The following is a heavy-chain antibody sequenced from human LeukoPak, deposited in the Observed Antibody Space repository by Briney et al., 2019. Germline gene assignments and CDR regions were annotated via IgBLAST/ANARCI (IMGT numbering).Heavy chain of an antibody. CDR3: PKTPLWFGNPGGYYFDY. Sequence: GGSLRLSCAASGFTFSSYAMSWVRQAPGKGLEWVSAISGSGGSTYYADSVKGRFTISRDNSKNTLYLQMNSLRAEDTAVYYCPKTPLWFGNPGGYYFDYWGQGTLVNVSS. CDR2: ISGSGGST. CDR1: GFTFSSYA. J-gene: IGHJ4*02. V-gene: IGHV3-23*01. D-gene: IGHD3-10*01.